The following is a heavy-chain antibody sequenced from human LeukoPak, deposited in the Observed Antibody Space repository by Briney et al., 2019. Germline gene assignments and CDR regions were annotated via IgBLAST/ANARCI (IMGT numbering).Heavy chain of an antibody. V-gene: IGHV4-34*01. D-gene: IGHD5-18*01. J-gene: IGHJ4*02. Sequence: SETLSLTCAVYGGSFSGYYWSWIRQAPGKGLEWIGEINHRGSTNYNPSLKSRVTISVDSSKNQFSLKLSPVTAADTGVYYCAGRGNSYGLAFFDYWGQGALVTVSS. CDR1: GGSFSGYY. CDR2: INHRGST. CDR3: AGRGNSYGLAFFDY.